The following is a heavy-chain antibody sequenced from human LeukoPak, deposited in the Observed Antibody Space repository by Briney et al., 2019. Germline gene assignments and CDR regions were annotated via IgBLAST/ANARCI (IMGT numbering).Heavy chain of an antibody. J-gene: IGHJ4*02. CDR1: GFTFSSYS. CDR2: ISSSGSYI. D-gene: IGHD2/OR15-2a*01. V-gene: IGHV3-21*01. Sequence: GGSLRLSCAASGFTFSSYSVNWVRQAPGKGLEWVSSISSSGSYIYYADSEKGRFTISRDNANKSLYLQLNSLRAEDTAVYFCAREPIYGLNFDYWGQGTLVTVSS. CDR3: AREPIYGLNFDY.